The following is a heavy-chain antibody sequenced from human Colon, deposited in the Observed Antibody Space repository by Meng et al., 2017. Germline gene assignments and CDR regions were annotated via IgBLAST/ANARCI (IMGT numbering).Heavy chain of an antibody. CDR2: ISAYNGNT. J-gene: IGHJ4*02. V-gene: IGHV1-18*01. Sequence: VPLVQSGAEVKKPGASVKGACKASGDIFTTYGISWVRQAPGEGLEWMGWISAYNGNTNSAQKFQDRGTMTTDTSTNTAYMELRSLRSDDTAMYYCARDRQWLGSDYWGQGTLVTVSS. CDR3: ARDRQWLGSDY. D-gene: IGHD6-19*01. CDR1: GDIFTTYG.